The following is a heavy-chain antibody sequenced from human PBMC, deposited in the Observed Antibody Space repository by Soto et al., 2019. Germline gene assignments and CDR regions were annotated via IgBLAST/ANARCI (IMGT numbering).Heavy chain of an antibody. Sequence: GASVKVSCKASGYTFTSYGISCVRQAPGQGLEWMGWISAYNGNTNYAQKLQGRVTMTTDTSTSTAYLQWSSLKASDTAIYYCARHYSSNEYDYWGQGTLVTVSS. CDR1: GYTFTSYG. J-gene: IGHJ4*02. CDR3: ARHYSSNEYDY. CDR2: ISAYNGNT. D-gene: IGHD6-13*01. V-gene: IGHV1-18*01.